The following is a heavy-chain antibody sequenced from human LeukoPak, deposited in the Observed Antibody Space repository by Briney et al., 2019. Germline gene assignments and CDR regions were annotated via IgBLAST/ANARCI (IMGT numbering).Heavy chain of an antibody. CDR1: GGSISSGSYY. CDR3: ARDRGYYDSSGLIN. V-gene: IGHV4-61*02. D-gene: IGHD3-22*01. J-gene: IGHJ4*02. Sequence: SQTLSLTCTVSGGSISSGSYYWSWIRQPAGKGLEWIGRIYTSGSTNYNPSLKSRVTISVDTSKNQFSLKLSSVTAADTAVYYCARDRGYYDSSGLINWGQGTLVTVSS. CDR2: IYTSGST.